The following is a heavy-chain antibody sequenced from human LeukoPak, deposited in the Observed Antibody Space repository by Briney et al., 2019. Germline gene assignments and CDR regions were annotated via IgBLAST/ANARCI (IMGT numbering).Heavy chain of an antibody. J-gene: IGHJ1*01. V-gene: IGHV1-18*01. Sequence: ASVKVSCNTSGYTFINHGISWVRQAPGRGLEWVGWISTYNGATKYPEKLQGRVTMTTDTSTNTVYMELRSLRSDDTAIYYCARGGDYGDFYFQHWGQGTLVTVSS. D-gene: IGHD4-17*01. CDR3: ARGGDYGDFYFQH. CDR1: GYTFINHG. CDR2: ISTYNGAT.